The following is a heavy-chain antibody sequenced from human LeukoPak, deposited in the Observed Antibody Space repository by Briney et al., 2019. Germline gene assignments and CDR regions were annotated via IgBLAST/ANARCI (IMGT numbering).Heavy chain of an antibody. Sequence: YPGGSLRLSCAASGFTFSRYSMIWLRQAPGKRLEYLSYISSSSSTIYYADPVKGQFTISSDNAPVSLFLEFNGLSAEDPAVFYCARDLSVTLTPNVYCGGQGTLVAVSS. CDR1: GFTFSRYS. CDR2: ISSSSSTI. J-gene: IGHJ4*02. CDR3: ARDLSVTLTPNVYC. V-gene: IGHV3-48*01. D-gene: IGHD4-17*01.